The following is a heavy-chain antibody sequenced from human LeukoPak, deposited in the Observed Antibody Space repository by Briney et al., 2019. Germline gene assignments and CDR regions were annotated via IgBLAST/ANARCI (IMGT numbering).Heavy chain of an antibody. CDR1: GGSISSYY. Sequence: PSQTLSLTCTVSGGSISSYYWSWIRQPPGKGLEWIGYIYYSGSTNYNPSLKSRVTISVDTSKNQFSLKLSSVTAADTAVYYCARGWDGTFGYWGQGTLVTVSS. CDR2: IYYSGST. D-gene: IGHD6-19*01. V-gene: IGHV4-59*08. CDR3: ARGWDGTFGY. J-gene: IGHJ4*02.